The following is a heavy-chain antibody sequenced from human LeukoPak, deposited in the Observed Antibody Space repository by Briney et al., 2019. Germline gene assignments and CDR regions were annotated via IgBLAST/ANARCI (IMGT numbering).Heavy chain of an antibody. CDR1: GFTFSRHG. J-gene: IGHJ6*02. CDR2: IKQDGSEK. D-gene: IGHD3-3*01. V-gene: IGHV3-7*01. CDR3: ARDSIFGVVNEPPYYYYGMDV. Sequence: PGGSLRLSCLASGFTFSRHGFHWVRQAPGKGLEWVANIKQDGSEKYYVDSVKGRFTISRDNAKNSLYLQMNSLRAEDTAVYYCARDSIFGVVNEPPYYYYGMDVWGQGTTVTVSS.